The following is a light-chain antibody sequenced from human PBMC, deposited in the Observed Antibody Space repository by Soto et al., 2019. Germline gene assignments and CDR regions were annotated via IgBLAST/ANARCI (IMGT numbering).Light chain of an antibody. Sequence: QSVLTQPASVSGSPGQAITISCTGTSSDVGSYNLVSWYQQHPGKAPKLMIYEGSKRPSGVSTRSSGSKSVNTASLTISGLQAEDEPDYYCCSYAGSSTYVFGTGTKVTVL. CDR3: CSYAGSSTYV. V-gene: IGLV2-23*01. CDR1: SSDVGSYNL. CDR2: EGS. J-gene: IGLJ1*01.